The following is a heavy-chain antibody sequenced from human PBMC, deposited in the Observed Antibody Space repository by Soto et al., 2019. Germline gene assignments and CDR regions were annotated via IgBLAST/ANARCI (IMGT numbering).Heavy chain of an antibody. Sequence: QVQLVESGGGVVQPGRSLRLSCAASGFTFSSYAMHWVRQAPGKGLEWVAVISYDGSNKYYADSVKGRFTISRDNSKNPLYLQMNSLRAEDTAVYYCARDLVVPERGGEYYYGMDVWGQGTTVTVSS. D-gene: IGHD2-2*01. CDR1: GFTFSSYA. J-gene: IGHJ6*02. V-gene: IGHV3-30-3*01. CDR2: ISYDGSNK. CDR3: ARDLVVPERGGEYYYGMDV.